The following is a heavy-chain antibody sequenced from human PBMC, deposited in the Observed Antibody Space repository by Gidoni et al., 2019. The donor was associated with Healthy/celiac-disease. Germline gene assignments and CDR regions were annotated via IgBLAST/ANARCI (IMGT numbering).Heavy chain of an antibody. CDR2: ISSSSSYI. Sequence: EVQLVESGGGLVKPGGSLRLSCAASGFTCSRYCMNWVRQAPWKGLEWVSSISSSSSYIYYADSVKGRFTISIDNAKNSLYLQMNSLRAEDTAVYYCARAGSSSPSHYYYGMDVWGQGTTVTVSS. J-gene: IGHJ6*02. D-gene: IGHD6-6*01. V-gene: IGHV3-21*01. CDR3: ARAGSSSPSHYYYGMDV. CDR1: GFTCSRYC.